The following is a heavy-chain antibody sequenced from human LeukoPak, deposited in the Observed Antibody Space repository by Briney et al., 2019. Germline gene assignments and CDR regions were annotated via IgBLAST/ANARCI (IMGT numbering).Heavy chain of an antibody. J-gene: IGHJ4*02. V-gene: IGHV4-4*07. Sequence: SETLSLTCTVSGGSISSYYWSWIRQPAGKGLEWIGRIYSSGSTNYNPSLKGRATISVDTSKNQFSLKLSSVTAADTAVYYCARHKDHYDSSGYYSPSDYWGQGTLVTVSS. D-gene: IGHD3-22*01. CDR3: ARHKDHYDSSGYYSPSDY. CDR1: GGSISSYY. CDR2: IYSSGST.